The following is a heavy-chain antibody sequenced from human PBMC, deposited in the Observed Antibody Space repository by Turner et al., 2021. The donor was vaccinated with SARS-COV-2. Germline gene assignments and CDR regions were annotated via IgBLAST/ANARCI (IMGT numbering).Heavy chain of an antibody. J-gene: IGHJ4*02. CDR2: ISYNGNNK. CDR3: EKQLGLYSNPMYYFDY. D-gene: IGHD4-4*01. Sequence: VQLLESGGGVVQPGRSLRLSCAASGFTFSSYGMHWVPRAPGKGVEGVAGISYNGNNKNYADYVKGGITISRDNSKNTLYLQMNSMRAEETDVYYGEKQLGLYSNPMYYFDYWGQGTLVTVSS. V-gene: IGHV3-30*18. CDR1: GFTFSSYG.